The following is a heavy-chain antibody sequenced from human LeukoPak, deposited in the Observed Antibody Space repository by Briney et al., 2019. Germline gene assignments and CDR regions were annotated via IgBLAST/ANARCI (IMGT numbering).Heavy chain of an antibody. D-gene: IGHD1-1*01. V-gene: IGHV3-21*04. CDR3: AKRVSGTTFY. CDR2: ISSSSSYI. CDR1: GFTFSSYS. J-gene: IGHJ4*02. Sequence: GGSLRLSCAASGFTFSSYSMNWVRQAPGKGLEWVSSISSSSSYIYYADSVKGRFTISRDNAKNSLYLHMNSLRAEDTAVYYCAKRVSGTTFYWGQGTLVTVSS.